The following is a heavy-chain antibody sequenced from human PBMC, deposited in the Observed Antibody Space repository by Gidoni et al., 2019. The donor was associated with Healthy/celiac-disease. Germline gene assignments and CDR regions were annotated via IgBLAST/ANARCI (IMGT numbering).Heavy chain of an antibody. V-gene: IGHV4-39*01. CDR3: ARQGYDILTGWGGYFDY. CDR2: IYYSGST. Sequence: QLQLQESGPGLVKPSETLSLTCTVSGGSISSSSYYWGWIRQPPGKGLEWIVGIYYSGSTYYNPSLKSRVTISVDTSKDQFSLKLSSVTAADTAVYYCARQGYDILTGWGGYFDYWGQGTLVTVSS. CDR1: GGSISSSSYY. J-gene: IGHJ4*02. D-gene: IGHD3-9*01.